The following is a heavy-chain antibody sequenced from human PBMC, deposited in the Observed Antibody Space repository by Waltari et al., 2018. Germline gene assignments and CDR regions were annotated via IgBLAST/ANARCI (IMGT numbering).Heavy chain of an antibody. CDR3: ATWTGGSLGAFDN. D-gene: IGHD7-27*01. CDR2: IDSGGDT. V-gene: IGHV3-53*01. J-gene: IGHJ3*02. CDR1: GFTARNND. Sequence: EVQLVVSGGGLIQPGGSLRLSCEVYGFTARNNDIGWVRQAPGKGLEWVSVIDSGGDTYDADAVRGRFTISRDNSKNTLYLQMNSLRVEDTALYYCATWTGGSLGAFDNWGQGTMVTVSS.